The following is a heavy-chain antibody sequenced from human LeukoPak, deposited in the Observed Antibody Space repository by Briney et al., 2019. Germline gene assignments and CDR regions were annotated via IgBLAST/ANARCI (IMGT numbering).Heavy chain of an antibody. V-gene: IGHV1-69*05. CDR3: ARVSGGGYYYDSSGYLDY. D-gene: IGHD3-22*01. J-gene: IGHJ4*02. CDR2: IIPMFGTA. CDR1: GYTFTSYA. Sequence: ASVKVSCKASGYTFTSYAISWVRQAPGQGLEWMGGIIPMFGTANYAQKFQGRVTITTDESTSPAYRELISLRSEDTAVDYCARVSGGGYYYDSSGYLDYWGQGTLVTVSS.